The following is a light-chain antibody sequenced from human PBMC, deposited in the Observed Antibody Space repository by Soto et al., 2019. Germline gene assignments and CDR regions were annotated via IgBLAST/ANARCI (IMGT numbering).Light chain of an antibody. CDR1: QSISSY. CDR3: QQTYGTPRT. CDR2: AVS. Sequence: DIQMTQSPSSLSASVGDRVTITCRASQSISSYLNWYQQKPGKPPKLLIYAVSSFQSGVPSRFSGSGSGTDFSLTITSLQPEDFATYYCQQTYGTPRTFGQGTKVEIK. J-gene: IGKJ1*01. V-gene: IGKV1-39*01.